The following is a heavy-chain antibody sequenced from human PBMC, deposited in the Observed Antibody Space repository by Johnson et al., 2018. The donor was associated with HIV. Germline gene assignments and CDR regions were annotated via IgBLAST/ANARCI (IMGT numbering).Heavy chain of an antibody. Sequence: QVQLVESGGGGVQPGRSLRLSCAASGFTFSHYDMHWVRQAPGKGLEWVAHISYDGSNKYYADSVKGRFTISRDNSKNTLYLQMNSLRAEDTALYYCAKDRGVAGPLDAFDIWGQGTMVTVSS. J-gene: IGHJ3*02. CDR2: ISYDGSNK. D-gene: IGHD6-19*01. CDR1: GFTFSHYD. CDR3: AKDRGVAGPLDAFDI. V-gene: IGHV3-30-3*02.